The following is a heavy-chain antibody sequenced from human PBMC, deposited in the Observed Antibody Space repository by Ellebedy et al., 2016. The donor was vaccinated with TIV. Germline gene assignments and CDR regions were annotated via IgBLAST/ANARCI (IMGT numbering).Heavy chain of an antibody. V-gene: IGHV4-34*01. J-gene: IGHJ3*02. CDR2: INHSGST. CDR3: ARVRYSKKGYDYVWGSFDI. Sequence: GSLRLSCAVYGGSFSGYYWSWIRQPPGKGLEWIGEINHSGSTNYNPSLKSRVTISVDTSKNQFSLKLSSVTAADTAVYYCARVRYSKKGYDYVWGSFDIWGQGTMVTVSS. CDR1: GGSFSGYY. D-gene: IGHD3-16*01.